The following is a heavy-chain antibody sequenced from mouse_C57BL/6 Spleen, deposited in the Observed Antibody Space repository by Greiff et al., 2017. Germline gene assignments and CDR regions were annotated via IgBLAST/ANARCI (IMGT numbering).Heavy chain of an antibody. V-gene: IGHV1-15*01. Sequence: QVQLKESGAELVRPGASVTLSCKASGYTFTDYEMHWVKQTPVHGLEWIGAIDPETGGTAYNQKFKGKAILTADKSSSTAYMELRSLTSEDSAVYYCPSYGYGDFDYWGQGTTLTVSS. D-gene: IGHD2-2*01. J-gene: IGHJ2*01. CDR1: GYTFTDYE. CDR2: IDPETGGT. CDR3: PSYGYGDFDY.